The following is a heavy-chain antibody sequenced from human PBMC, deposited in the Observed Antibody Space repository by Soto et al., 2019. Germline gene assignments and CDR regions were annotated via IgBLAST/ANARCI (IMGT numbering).Heavy chain of an antibody. Sequence: SETLSLTCAVSGGSISSGGYSWSWIRQXPGKGLEWIGYIYHSGSTYYNPSLKSRVTISVDRSKNQFSLKLSSVTAADTAVYYCARDRYYYDSSGSHGGRWFVPRGQGIPVSV. CDR3: ARDRYYYDSSGSHGGRWFVP. CDR2: IYHSGST. CDR1: GGSISSGGYS. J-gene: IGHJ5*02. V-gene: IGHV4-30-2*01. D-gene: IGHD3-22*01.